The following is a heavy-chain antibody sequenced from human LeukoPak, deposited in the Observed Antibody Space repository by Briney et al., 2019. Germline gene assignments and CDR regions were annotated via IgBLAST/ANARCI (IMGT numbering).Heavy chain of an antibody. V-gene: IGHV1-8*01. CDR2: MNPNSGNT. CDR1: GYTFTSYD. D-gene: IGHD5-24*01. J-gene: IGHJ5*02. Sequence: ASVKVSCKASGYTFTSYDINWVRQATGQGLEWMGWMNPNSGNTGYAQKLQGRVTMTRNTSISTAYMELSSLRSEDTAVYYCARGARWLLGWFDPWGQGTLVTVSS. CDR3: ARGARWLLGWFDP.